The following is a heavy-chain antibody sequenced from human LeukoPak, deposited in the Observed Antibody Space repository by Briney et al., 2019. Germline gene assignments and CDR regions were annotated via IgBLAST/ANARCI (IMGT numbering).Heavy chain of an antibody. Sequence: ASVKVSCKASGYTFTSYGISWLRQAPGQGLEWMGWISAYNGNTNYAQKLQGRVTMTTDTSTSTAYMELRSLRSDDTAVYYCARVDSLTGYSYGPPDYWGQGTLVTVSS. CDR3: ARVDSLTGYSYGPPDY. V-gene: IGHV1-18*01. CDR2: ISAYNGNT. CDR1: GYTFTSYG. J-gene: IGHJ4*02. D-gene: IGHD5-18*01.